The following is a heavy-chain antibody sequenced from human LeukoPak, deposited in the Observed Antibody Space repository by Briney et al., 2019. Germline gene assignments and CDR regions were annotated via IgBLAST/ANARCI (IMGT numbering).Heavy chain of an antibody. CDR3: ARVRSGYSHENYFDY. CDR2: ISGSGSTI. CDR1: GFTFSNYE. V-gene: IGHV3-48*03. D-gene: IGHD5-18*01. J-gene: IGHJ4*02. Sequence: GGSMRLSCAASGFTFSNYEMNWVRQAPGKGLEWVSYISGSGSTIYYADSVKGRFTISRDNAKDSLYLQMNSLRAEDTAVYYCARVRSGYSHENYFDYWGQGTLVTVSS.